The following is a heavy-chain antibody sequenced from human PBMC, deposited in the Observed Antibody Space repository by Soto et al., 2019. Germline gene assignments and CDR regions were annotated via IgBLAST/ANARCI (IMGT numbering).Heavy chain of an antibody. Sequence: SVKVSCKASGYSFTDYHIHWVRQAPGQGLEWLGRINPKSGGTSTAQKFQGWVTMTTDTSISTASMELTRLTSDETAIYYCARGDSTDCSNGVCSFFYNHDMDVWGQGTTVTVSS. CDR2: INPKSGGT. CDR3: ARGDSTDCSNGVCSFFYNHDMDV. J-gene: IGHJ6*02. D-gene: IGHD2-8*01. CDR1: GYSFTDYH. V-gene: IGHV1-2*04.